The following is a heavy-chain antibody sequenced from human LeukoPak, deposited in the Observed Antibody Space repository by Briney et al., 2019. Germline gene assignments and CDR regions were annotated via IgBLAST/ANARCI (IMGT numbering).Heavy chain of an antibody. J-gene: IGHJ6*02. D-gene: IGHD1-1*01. CDR1: GYTFTSYY. Sequence: GASVKVSCKASGYTFTSYYMHWVRQAPGQGLEWMGIINPSGGSTNYAQKFQGRVTITADESTSTAYMELSSLRSEDTAVYCRARDFDWNDGGDYYYGMDVWGQGTTVTVSS. CDR3: ARDFDWNDGGDYYYGMDV. CDR2: INPSGGST. V-gene: IGHV1-46*01.